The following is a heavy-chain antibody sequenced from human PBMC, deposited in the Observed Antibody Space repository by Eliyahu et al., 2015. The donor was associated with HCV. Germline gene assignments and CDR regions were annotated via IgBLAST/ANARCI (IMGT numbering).Heavy chain of an antibody. V-gene: IGHV4-30-4*01. CDR1: GDYY. CDR2: IYYSGST. D-gene: IGHD2-15*01. Sequence: GDYYWSWIRQPPGKGLEWIGYIYYSGSTYYNPSLKSRVTISVDTSKNQFSLKLSSVTAADTAVYYCARGVDCSGANCYRSKDFDFWGQGTLVTVSS. J-gene: IGHJ4*02. CDR3: ARGVDCSGANCYRSKDFDF.